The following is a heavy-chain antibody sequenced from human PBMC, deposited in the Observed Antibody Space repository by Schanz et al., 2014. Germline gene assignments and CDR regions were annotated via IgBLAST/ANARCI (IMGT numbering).Heavy chain of an antibody. CDR1: AFIFRSYS. J-gene: IGHJ4*02. V-gene: IGHV3-23*01. CDR3: ARGDPVAGLDY. Sequence: EVQVLESGEGLVEAGGSLRLSCAASAFIFRSYSMHWVRQAPGKGLEWVSSIVGGGGRTYYADSVKGRFTISRDNSKNTVYLQMNSLRGEDTGMYYCARGDPVAGLDYWGRGTLVTVSS. CDR2: IVGGGGRT.